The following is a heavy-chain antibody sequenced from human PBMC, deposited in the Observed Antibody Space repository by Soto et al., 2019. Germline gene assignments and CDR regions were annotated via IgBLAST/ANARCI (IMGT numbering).Heavy chain of an antibody. CDR2: IRSKAASYAT. CDR1: GFTFSVSA. Sequence: VQLVESGGGSVQPGGSLTLSCAASGFTFSVSAIHWVRQASGKGLEWVGRIRSKAASYATAYAASVKGRFNISRDDLDNTAYLQMNSLKTEDTAVYYCTSAERIVEAGLTDSWGQGTLVTVSS. CDR3: TSAERIVEAGLTDS. V-gene: IGHV3-73*01. D-gene: IGHD6-19*01. J-gene: IGHJ4*02.